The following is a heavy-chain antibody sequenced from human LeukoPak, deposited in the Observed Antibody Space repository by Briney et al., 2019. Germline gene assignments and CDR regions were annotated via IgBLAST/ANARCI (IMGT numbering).Heavy chain of an antibody. CDR2: ISDSGANK. CDR1: GFTFSTYA. D-gene: IGHD1-26*01. Sequence: PGGSLRLSCAASGFTFSTYAMNWVRQAPGKGLEWLSLISDSGANKHYAASVKGRFTISRDNSKNTLSLQMNSLRPEDTAVYYCAKDVRVGGGGMDVWGQGTPVTVSS. CDR3: AKDVRVGGGGMDV. J-gene: IGHJ6*02. V-gene: IGHV3-23*01.